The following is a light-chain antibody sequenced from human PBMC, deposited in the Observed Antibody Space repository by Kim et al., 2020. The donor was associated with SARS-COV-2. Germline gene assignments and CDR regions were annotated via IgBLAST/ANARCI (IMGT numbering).Light chain of an antibody. CDR1: SFNIGSNT. J-gene: IGLJ3*02. CDR2: SNN. Sequence: ELTQPPSASGTPGQRVTISCSGSSFNIGSNTVNWYQQLPGTAPKLLIYSNNQRPSGVPDRFSGSKSGTTDSLAISGRQSEDEADYYCAAWDDSLNGPVFGGGTQLTVL. V-gene: IGLV1-44*01. CDR3: AAWDDSLNGPV.